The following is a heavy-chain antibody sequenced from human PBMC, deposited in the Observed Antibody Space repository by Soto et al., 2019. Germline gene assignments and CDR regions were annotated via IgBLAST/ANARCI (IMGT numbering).Heavy chain of an antibody. D-gene: IGHD2-21*01. J-gene: IGHJ6*03. Sequence: QVQLQQWGAGLLKPSETLSLTCVVSGGSLSDYFWSWIRQPPGMALEWIGEINHLGSINYNPSLKRRVTMSVDTYKNQFALTLNPVTAADTATYYCARGGISHWAYFYYMDVWDRGTTVTVSS. CDR1: GGSLSDYF. V-gene: IGHV4-34*01. CDR3: ARGGISHWAYFYYMDV. CDR2: INHLGSI.